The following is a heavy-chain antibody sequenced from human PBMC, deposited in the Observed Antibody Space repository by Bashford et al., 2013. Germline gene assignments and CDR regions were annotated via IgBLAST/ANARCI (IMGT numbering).Heavy chain of an antibody. Sequence: SVKVSCKASGGTFSSYAISWVRQAPGQGLEWMGGIIPIFGTANYAQKFQGRVTITADESTSTAYMELSSLRSEDTAVYYCARESGYCSGGSCYYYYGMDVWGQGTTVTVSS. CDR3: ARESGYCSGGSCYYYYGMDV. CDR2: IIPIFGTA. D-gene: IGHD2-15*01. J-gene: IGHJ6*02. V-gene: IGHV1-69*13. CDR1: GGTFSSYA.